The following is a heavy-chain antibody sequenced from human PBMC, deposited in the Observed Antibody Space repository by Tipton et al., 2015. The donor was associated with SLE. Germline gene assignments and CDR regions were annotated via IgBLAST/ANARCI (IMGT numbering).Heavy chain of an antibody. CDR1: GFTVSSNY. J-gene: IGHJ5*02. CDR2: IYSGGST. Sequence: QLVQSGGGLIQPGGSLRLYCAAYGFTVSSNYMSWVRQAPGKGLEWVSVIYSGGSTYYADSVKGRFAISRDNSKNTLYLQINSLRAEDTAVYYCARDPSITMVQGVNPLFDPWCQGTLVTVSS. V-gene: IGHV3-53*01. CDR3: ARDPSITMVQGVNPLFDP. D-gene: IGHD3-10*01.